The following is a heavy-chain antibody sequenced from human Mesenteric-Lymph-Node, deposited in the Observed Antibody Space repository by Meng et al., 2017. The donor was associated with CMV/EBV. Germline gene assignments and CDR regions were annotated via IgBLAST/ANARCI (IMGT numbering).Heavy chain of an antibody. CDR3: ARSGSSWSRCFDY. V-gene: IGHV1-8*03. J-gene: IGHJ4*02. D-gene: IGHD6-13*01. CDR1: GYTFTGYY. Sequence: ASVKVSCKASGYTFTGYYMHWVRQATGQGLEWMGWMNPNSGNTGYAQKFQGRVTITRNTSISTAYMELSSLRSEDTAVYYCARSGSSWSRCFDYWGQGTLVTVSS. CDR2: MNPNSGNT.